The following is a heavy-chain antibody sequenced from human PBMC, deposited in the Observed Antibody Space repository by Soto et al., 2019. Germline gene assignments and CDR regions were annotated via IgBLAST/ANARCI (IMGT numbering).Heavy chain of an antibody. CDR3: ARGVFTGYYYYYYYMDV. D-gene: IGHD2-8*02. V-gene: IGHV1-8*01. CDR2: MNPNSGNT. J-gene: IGHJ6*03. Sequence: GASVKVSCKACGDTFTSYDINWVRQATGQGLEWMGWMNPNSGNTGYAQKFQGRVTMTRNTSISTAYMELSSLRSEDTAVYYCARGVFTGYYYYYYYMDVWGKGTTVTVSS. CDR1: GDTFTSYD.